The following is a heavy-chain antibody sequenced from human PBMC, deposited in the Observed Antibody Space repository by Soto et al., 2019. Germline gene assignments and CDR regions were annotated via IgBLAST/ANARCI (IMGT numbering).Heavy chain of an antibody. CDR2: VYDILRT. J-gene: IGHJ4*02. CDR1: VYSITTFYY. D-gene: IGHD3-22*01. V-gene: IGHV4-38-2*02. CDR3: ARGVNYYDRSGFYHREY. Sequence: SDTLCLTCSVSVYSITTFYYCGCVRRPPGEWLEWIGIVYDILRTSDNPYLESRVTISVDTSKNQFSLRLSSVTAADTDVYYCARGVNYYDRSGFYHREYWGQRIMVPVSS.